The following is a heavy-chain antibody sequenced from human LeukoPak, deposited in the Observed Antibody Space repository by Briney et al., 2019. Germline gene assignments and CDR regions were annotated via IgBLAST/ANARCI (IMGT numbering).Heavy chain of an antibody. V-gene: IGHV1-69*05. CDR3: ARAPDFWSGYSSLGY. D-gene: IGHD3-3*01. CDR2: IIPIFGTA. J-gene: IGHJ4*02. Sequence: IIPIFGTANSAQKFQGRVTITTDESTSTAYMELSSLRSEDTAVYYCARAPDFWSGYSSLGYWGQGTLVTVSS.